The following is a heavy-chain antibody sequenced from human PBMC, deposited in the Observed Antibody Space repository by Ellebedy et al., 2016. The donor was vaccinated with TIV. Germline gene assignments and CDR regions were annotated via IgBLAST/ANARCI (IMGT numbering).Heavy chain of an antibody. CDR3: ARGRYYDLLTGYYLGLDY. J-gene: IGHJ4*02. D-gene: IGHD3-9*01. CDR2: LGGSSENT. Sequence: GESLKISCAASGFTFSNYAMSWVRQAQGKGLEWVSALGGSSENTYYADSVQGRFTISRDNSENTLFLQMNSLGVEDTAVYHCARGRYYDLLTGYYLGLDYWGQGALVTVSS. CDR1: GFTFSNYA. V-gene: IGHV3-23*01.